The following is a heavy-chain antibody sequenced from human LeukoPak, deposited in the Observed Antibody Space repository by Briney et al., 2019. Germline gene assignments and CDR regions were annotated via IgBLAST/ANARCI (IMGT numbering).Heavy chain of an antibody. V-gene: IGHV4-4*02. D-gene: IGHD2-2*01. CDR3: ARDHFRVGCSTTSCYGVDP. CDR1: GGSISGSNW. CDR2: IYHSGST. Sequence: SGTLSLTCAVSGGSISGSNWWSWVRQPPGKGLEWIGEIYHSGSTNYNPSLKSRVTISVDTSKNQFSLKLNSVTAADTAVYYCARDHFRVGCSTTSCYGVDPWGQGTLVTVSS. J-gene: IGHJ5*02.